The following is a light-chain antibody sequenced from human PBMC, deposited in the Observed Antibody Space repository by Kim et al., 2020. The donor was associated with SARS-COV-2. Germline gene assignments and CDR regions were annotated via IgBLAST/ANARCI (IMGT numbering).Light chain of an antibody. CDR2: VGTGGIVG. CDR3: GADHGSGSNFVVV. Sequence: CTLSSGYSNYKVDWYQQRPGKGPRFVMRVGTGGIVGSKGDGIPDRFSVLGSGLNRYLTIKNIQEEDESDYHCGADHGSGSNFVVVFGGGSQLTVL. J-gene: IGLJ2*01. V-gene: IGLV9-49*01. CDR1: SGYSNYK.